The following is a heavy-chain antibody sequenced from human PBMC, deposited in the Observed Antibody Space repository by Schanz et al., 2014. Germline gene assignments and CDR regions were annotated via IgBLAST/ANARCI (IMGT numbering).Heavy chain of an antibody. CDR1: GFTFSNFA. D-gene: IGHD6-13*01. Sequence: QVQLVESGGGVVQPGRSLRLSCAASGFTFSNFAIHWVRQAPGKGLEWVAVISYDGSHKDYADSVKGRFTISRDNSKNTLYLQMNSLRTEDTAVYYCARDRQQLVGRIGYYDGMDVWGQGTTVTVSS. CDR3: ARDRQQLVGRIGYYDGMDV. J-gene: IGHJ6*02. CDR2: ISYDGSHK. V-gene: IGHV3-30*04.